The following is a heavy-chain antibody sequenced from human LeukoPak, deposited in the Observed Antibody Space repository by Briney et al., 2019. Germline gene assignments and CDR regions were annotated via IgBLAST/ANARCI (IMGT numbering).Heavy chain of an antibody. D-gene: IGHD3-10*01. CDR1: GFTFSSYS. CDR2: IRSSSRTI. Sequence: RAGGSLRLSCAASGFTFSSYSMNWVRQAPGKGLEWVSYIRSSSRTIYYADSVKGRFTISRDNAKNSLYLQMNSLRAEDTAVYYCARDGSGRVPEMSAPDYWGQGTLVTVSS. CDR3: ARDGSGRVPEMSAPDY. V-gene: IGHV3-48*01. J-gene: IGHJ4*02.